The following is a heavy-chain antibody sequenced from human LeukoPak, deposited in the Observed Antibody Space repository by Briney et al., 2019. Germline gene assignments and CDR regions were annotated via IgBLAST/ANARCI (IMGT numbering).Heavy chain of an antibody. J-gene: IGHJ3*02. CDR1: GGSISSYY. V-gene: IGHV4-59*01. CDR3: ARELGYYYDSTGNDAFDI. D-gene: IGHD3-22*01. CDR2: IYYSGST. Sequence: SETLSFTCTVSGGSISSYYWSWLRQPPGKGLEWIGYIYYSGSTNYNPSLKSRVTISVDTSKNQFSLKLSSVTAADTAVYYCARELGYYYDSTGNDAFDIWGQGTMVTVSS.